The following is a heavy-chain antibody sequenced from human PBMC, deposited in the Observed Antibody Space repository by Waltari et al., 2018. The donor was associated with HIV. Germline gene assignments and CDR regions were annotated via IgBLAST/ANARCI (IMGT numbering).Heavy chain of an antibody. J-gene: IGHJ2*01. CDR1: AASVSSGDPS. CDR3: ARVARTAQSWYFDL. V-gene: IGHV4-61*08. CDR2: VYYSGST. Sequence: GPGLVKPSDTLSLNCTASAASVSSGDPSWSWILHAPGKGLEWIGYVYYSGSTRYNPSLQSRATVSLDTSKSQYSLTLISLTAADTAIYYCARVARTAQSWYFDLWGRGTLVTVSS.